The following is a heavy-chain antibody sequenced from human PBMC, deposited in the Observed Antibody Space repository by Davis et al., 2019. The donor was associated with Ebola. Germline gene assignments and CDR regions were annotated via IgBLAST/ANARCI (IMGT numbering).Heavy chain of an antibody. V-gene: IGHV1-2*04. CDR3: ARETLKGSYDFWSGYYPNWFDP. CDR2: INPNSGGT. Sequence: AASVKVSCKASGYTFTGYYMHWVRQAPGQGLEWMGWINPNSGGTNYAQKFQGWVTMTRDTSISTAYMELSSLRSEDTAVYYCARETLKGSYDFWSGYYPNWFDPWGQGTLVTVSS. CDR1: GYTFTGYY. D-gene: IGHD3-3*01. J-gene: IGHJ5*02.